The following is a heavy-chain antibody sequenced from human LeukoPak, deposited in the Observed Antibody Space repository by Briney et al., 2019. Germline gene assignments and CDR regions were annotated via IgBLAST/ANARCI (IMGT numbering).Heavy chain of an antibody. D-gene: IGHD4/OR15-4a*01. J-gene: IGHJ6*02. CDR2: MNPNSGNT. V-gene: IGHV1-8*01. CDR3: ASFRGAIPDYYYYGMDV. Sequence: GASVTVSCKASGYTFTIYDINWVRQAPGQGLEWMGWMNPNSGNTGYAQKFQGRVTMTRNTSISTAYMELSSLRSEDTAVYYCASFRGAIPDYYYYGMDVWGQGTTVTVSS. CDR1: GYTFTIYD.